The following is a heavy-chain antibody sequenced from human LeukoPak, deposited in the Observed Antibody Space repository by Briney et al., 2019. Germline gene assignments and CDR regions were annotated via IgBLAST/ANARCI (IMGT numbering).Heavy chain of an antibody. CDR3: ARRPFPYYYDSSGYPSAFDI. D-gene: IGHD3-22*01. CDR1: GYTFTDYY. J-gene: IGHJ3*02. Sequence: ASVKVSCKASGYTFTDYYIHWVRQAPGQGLEWMGWIKPNSDGTNSAQKFQGRVTMTRDTSIGTAYMELSRLRSDDTAVYYCARRPFPYYYDSSGYPSAFDIWGQGTMVTVSS. CDR2: IKPNSDGT. V-gene: IGHV1-2*02.